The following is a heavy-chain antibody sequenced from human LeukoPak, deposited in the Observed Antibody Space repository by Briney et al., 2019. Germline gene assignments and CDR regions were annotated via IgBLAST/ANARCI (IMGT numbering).Heavy chain of an antibody. CDR3: AKALVTSCRGAFCYPFDF. V-gene: IGHV3-23*01. Sequence: GGSLRLSCTASGLLLNNYAMSWVRQIPGKVLEWVTASRSSDDDKWYAESVRGRFTISRDTSKNTVYMQMNRLRVEDAGVYYCAKALVTSCRGAFCYPFDFWGHGTLVTVSS. J-gene: IGHJ4*01. CDR1: GLLLNNYA. D-gene: IGHD2-21*01. CDR2: SRSSDDDK.